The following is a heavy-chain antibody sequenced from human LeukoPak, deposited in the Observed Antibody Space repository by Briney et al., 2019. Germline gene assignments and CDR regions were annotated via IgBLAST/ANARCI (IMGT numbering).Heavy chain of an antibody. Sequence: ASVKVSCKASGYTFTSYYMHWVRQAPGQGLEWMGRINPNSGGTNYAQKFQGRVTMTRDTSISTAYMELSRLRSDDTAVYYCARGRIMITFGGVGWFDPWGQGTLVTVSS. V-gene: IGHV1-2*06. J-gene: IGHJ5*02. CDR2: INPNSGGT. D-gene: IGHD3-16*01. CDR3: ARGRIMITFGGVGWFDP. CDR1: GYTFTSYY.